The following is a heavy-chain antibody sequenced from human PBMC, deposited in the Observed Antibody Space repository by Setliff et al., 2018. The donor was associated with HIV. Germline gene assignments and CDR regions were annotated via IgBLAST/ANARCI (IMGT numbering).Heavy chain of an antibody. D-gene: IGHD6-6*01. J-gene: IGHJ3*02. V-gene: IGHV4-61*09. CDR1: GGSISSGSYY. CDR2: IYTSGST. Sequence: SETLSLTCTVSGGSISSGSYYWSWIRQPAGKGLEWIGHIYTSGSTNYNPSLKSRVTISVETSKNQVSLKLSSVTAADTAVYYCASSHTGYSSSSGAFDIWGQGTMVTVSS. CDR3: ASSHTGYSSSSGAFDI.